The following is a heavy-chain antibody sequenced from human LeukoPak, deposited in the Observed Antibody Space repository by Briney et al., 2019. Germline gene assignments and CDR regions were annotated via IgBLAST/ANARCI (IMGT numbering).Heavy chain of an antibody. CDR3: ARGAYQIVVVTAPTY. V-gene: IGHV3-30*03. CDR1: GFTFSNYS. CDR2: LSSDGSNK. Sequence: GGSLRLSCAASGFTFSNYSMHWVRQAPGKGLEWVAVLSSDGSNKYYADSVKGRFTISRDISKNTLYLQMTSLRAEDTAVYYCARGAYQIVVVTAPTYWGQGTLVTVSS. J-gene: IGHJ4*02. D-gene: IGHD2-21*02.